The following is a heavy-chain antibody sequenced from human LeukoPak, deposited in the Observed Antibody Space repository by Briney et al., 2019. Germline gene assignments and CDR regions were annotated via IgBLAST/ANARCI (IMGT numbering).Heavy chain of an antibody. CDR1: GYTFTGYY. Sequence: SVKVSRKASGYTFTGYYMHWVRQAPGQGLEWMGGIIPIFGTANYAQKFQGRVTITTDESTSTAYMELSSLRSEDTAVYYCARGSGSYLADFDYWGQGTLVTVSS. J-gene: IGHJ4*02. CDR3: ARGSGSYLADFDY. CDR2: IIPIFGTA. D-gene: IGHD1-26*01. V-gene: IGHV1-69*05.